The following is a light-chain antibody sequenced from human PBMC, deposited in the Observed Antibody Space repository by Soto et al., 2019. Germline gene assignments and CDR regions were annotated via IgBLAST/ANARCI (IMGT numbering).Light chain of an antibody. CDR1: QSLLHSNGYNF. Sequence: DLVITQSPLSLPVTPGEPASLSCSSSQSLLHSNGYNFLDWYMQKPGQSPQLLIYLGSNRASGVPDRFSGTGSGTDFTLTISRVEAEAVGVYFCMQALQAPPTFGQGTKMDIK. J-gene: IGKJ1*01. CDR3: MQALQAPPT. V-gene: IGKV2-28*01. CDR2: LGS.